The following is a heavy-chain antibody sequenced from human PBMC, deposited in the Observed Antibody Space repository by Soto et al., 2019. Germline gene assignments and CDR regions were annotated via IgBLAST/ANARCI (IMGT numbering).Heavy chain of an antibody. J-gene: IGHJ6*03. D-gene: IGHD3-10*01. CDR1: GGSISSYY. CDR3: ARVVSNYYYYMDV. CDR2: IYYSGST. Sequence: PSETLSLTCTVSGGSISSYYWSWIWQPPGKGLEWIGYIYYSGSTNYNPSLKSRVTISVDTSKNQFSLKLSSVTAADTAVYYCARVVSNYYYYMDVWGKGTTVTVSS. V-gene: IGHV4-59*01.